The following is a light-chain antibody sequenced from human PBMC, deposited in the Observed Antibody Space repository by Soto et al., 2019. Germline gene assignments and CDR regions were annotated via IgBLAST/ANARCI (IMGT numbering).Light chain of an antibody. CDR2: GAS. J-gene: IGKJ2*01. Sequence: PGARATLSCRASQSVSSNQLAWYQQKPGQAPRLLIYGASRRATGIPDRFTGSGSGTDFTLTISRLEPEDFAVYYCQQYGSSPPNTFGQGTMLEIK. CDR3: QQYGSSPPNT. V-gene: IGKV3-20*01. CDR1: QSVSSNQ.